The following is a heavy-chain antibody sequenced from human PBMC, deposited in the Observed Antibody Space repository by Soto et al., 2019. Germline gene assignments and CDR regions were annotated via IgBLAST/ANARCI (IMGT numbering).Heavy chain of an antibody. CDR3: ARGKGYDYIWGSYRGFDY. J-gene: IGHJ4*02. V-gene: IGHV1-8*01. Sequence: ASVKVSCKASGYTFTSYDINWVRQATGQGLEWMGWMNPNSGNTGYAQKFQGRVTMTRNTSISTAYMELSSLRSEDTAVYYCARGKGYDYIWGSYRGFDYWGQGTLVTVSS. CDR2: MNPNSGNT. CDR1: GYTFTSYD. D-gene: IGHD3-16*02.